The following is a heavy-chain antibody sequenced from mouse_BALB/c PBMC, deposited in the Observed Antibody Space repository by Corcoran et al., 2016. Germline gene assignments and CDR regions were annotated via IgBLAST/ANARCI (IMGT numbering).Heavy chain of an antibody. J-gene: IGHJ1*01. Sequence: VQQQQSGAELEKPGASVKLSCTASGFIITDTYMHWVKQRPEEGLEWIGRFDPANGNTKYDPKFQGKATITADTSSNTAYQQLSSLTSEDTAVYYCANWDSYCYVCGAGTTVTVSS. D-gene: IGHD4-1*01. CDR2: FDPANGNT. V-gene: IGHV14-3*02. CDR3: ANWDSYCYV. CDR1: GFIITDTY.